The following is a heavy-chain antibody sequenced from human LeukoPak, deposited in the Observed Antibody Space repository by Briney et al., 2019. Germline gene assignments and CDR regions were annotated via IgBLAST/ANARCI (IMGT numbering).Heavy chain of an antibody. J-gene: IGHJ4*02. CDR2: FDPEDGET. CDR1: GYTLTELS. Sequence: APVKVSCKVSGYTLTELSMHCVRPAPQKWLEWMGGFDPEDGETIYAQKFQGRVTMTEDTSTDTAYMELSSLRSEDTAVYYCVTDTFDYWGQGTLVTVPS. CDR3: VTDTFDY. V-gene: IGHV1-24*01.